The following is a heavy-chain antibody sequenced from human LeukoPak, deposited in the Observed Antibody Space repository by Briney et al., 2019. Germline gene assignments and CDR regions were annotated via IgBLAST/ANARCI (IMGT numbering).Heavy chain of an antibody. Sequence: PGGSLRLSCAASGFTFSSYWMHWVRQAPGKGLEWIGSIYHSGTTYYNPSLKSRVTISVDTSKNQFSLKLSSVTAADTAVYYCARADYSSSWSHYYYYMDVWGKGTTVTVSS. D-gene: IGHD6-13*01. CDR3: ARADYSSSWSHYYYYMDV. V-gene: IGHV4-38-2*01. CDR1: GFTFSSYW. J-gene: IGHJ6*03. CDR2: IYHSGTT.